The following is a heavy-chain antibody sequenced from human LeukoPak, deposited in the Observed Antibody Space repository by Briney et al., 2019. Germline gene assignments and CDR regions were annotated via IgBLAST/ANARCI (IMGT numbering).Heavy chain of an antibody. Sequence: SQTLSLTCAISGDSVSSNSAAWNWIRQSPSRGLEWLGRTYYRSKWYNDYAVSVKSRITINPDTSKNQFSLQLNSVTSEDTAVYYCARGWHNWNAAPFDYWGQGTLVTVSS. J-gene: IGHJ4*02. CDR1: GDSVSSNSAA. CDR2: TYYRSKWYN. CDR3: ARGWHNWNAAPFDY. V-gene: IGHV6-1*01. D-gene: IGHD1-1*01.